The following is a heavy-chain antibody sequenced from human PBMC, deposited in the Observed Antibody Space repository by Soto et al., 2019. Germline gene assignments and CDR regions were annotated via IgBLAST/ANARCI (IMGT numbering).Heavy chain of an antibody. V-gene: IGHV4-30-4*01. Sequence: QVQLQESGPGLVKPSQTLSLRCSVSGGSVRSDDYFWSWIRQPPGKALEWMGYISHSGTASYNPSLKRRLAMSIDTSKKHFSLSLRSLTAADTATYYCARGHYDVLTGYYVRYFDYWGRGTRVTVSS. D-gene: IGHD3-9*01. CDR3: ARGHYDVLTGYYVRYFDY. CDR1: GGSVRSDDYF. CDR2: ISHSGTA. J-gene: IGHJ4*02.